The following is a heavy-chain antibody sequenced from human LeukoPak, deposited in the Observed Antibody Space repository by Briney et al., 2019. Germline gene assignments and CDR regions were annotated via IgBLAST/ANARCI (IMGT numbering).Heavy chain of an antibody. Sequence: GGSLRLSCAASGFTFSSYSMNWVRQAPGKGLEWVSSISSSSSYLYYADSVKGRFTISRDNAKNSLYLQMNSLRAEDTAVYYCAREGPSSFDIWGQGTMVTVSS. J-gene: IGHJ3*02. CDR1: GFTFSSYS. CDR3: AREGPSSFDI. CDR2: ISSSSSYL. V-gene: IGHV3-21*01.